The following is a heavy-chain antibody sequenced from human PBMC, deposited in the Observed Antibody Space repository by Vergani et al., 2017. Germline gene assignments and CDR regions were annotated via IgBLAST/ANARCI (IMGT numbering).Heavy chain of an antibody. CDR3: FYDFWAGYDSGDV. D-gene: IGHD3/OR15-3a*01. CDR2: IRDKAYNYAT. CDR1: GLTFSDSA. J-gene: IGHJ6*04. V-gene: IGHV3-73*02. Sequence: EVQLVESGGGLVQPGGSLRLSCATSGLTFSDSAIHWVRQTSGKGLEWIGRIRDKAYNYATVYAVSVKGRVTISRDDSKKTAYLQMNGLTTEDTAVYYCFYDFWAGYDSGDVWGKGTTVTVSS.